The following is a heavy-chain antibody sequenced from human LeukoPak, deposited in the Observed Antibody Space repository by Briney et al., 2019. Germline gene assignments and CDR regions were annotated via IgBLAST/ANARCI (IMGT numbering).Heavy chain of an antibody. CDR2: IKQDASFK. CDR3: ARDGYGGYLDC. J-gene: IGHJ4*02. D-gene: IGHD6-13*01. Sequence: GGSLRLSCAASGFTFSGAWRSWVRQAPGKGLEWVANIKQDASFKGYIDSVKGRFTIYRDNAENSVYLEMNRLRDEDTAVYYCARDGYGGYLDCWGQGTLVTVSS. CDR1: GFTFSGAW. V-gene: IGHV3-7*01.